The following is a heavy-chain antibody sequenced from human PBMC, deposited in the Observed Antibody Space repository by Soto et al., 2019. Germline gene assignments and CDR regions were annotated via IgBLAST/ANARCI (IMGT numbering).Heavy chain of an antibody. V-gene: IGHV4-34*01. Sequence: QVQLQQWGAGLLKPSETLSLTCAVYGESFSGYYWSWIRQPPGKGLEWIGEINHSESTNYNPSLKSRVTISVDTSKNQFSLKLSSVTAADTAVYYCARRVGGGEVTCTLDYWGQGTLVSVSS. CDR3: ARRVGGGEVTCTLDY. CDR2: INHSEST. J-gene: IGHJ4*02. D-gene: IGHD2-21*02. CDR1: GESFSGYY.